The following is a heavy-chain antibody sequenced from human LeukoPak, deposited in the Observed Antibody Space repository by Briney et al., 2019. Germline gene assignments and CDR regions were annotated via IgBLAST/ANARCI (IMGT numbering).Heavy chain of an antibody. CDR3: ARDGEQLAFDY. V-gene: IGHV3-30-3*01. D-gene: IGHD6-13*01. J-gene: IGHJ4*02. Sequence: GRSLRLSCAASGLTFSSYAMHWVRQAPGKGLEWVAVISYDGSNKYYADSVKGRFTISRDNSKNTLYLQMNSLRAEDTAVYYCARDGEQLAFDYWGQGTLVTVSS. CDR2: ISYDGSNK. CDR1: GLTFSSYA.